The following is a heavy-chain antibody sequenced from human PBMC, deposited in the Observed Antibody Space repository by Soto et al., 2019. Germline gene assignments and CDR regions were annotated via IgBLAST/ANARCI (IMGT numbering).Heavy chain of an antibody. Sequence: ASVKVSCKASGYTFTGHYIHWVRQAPEQGPEWMGEIRPENGATRYAQKFQGRVTMTRDMSITTVYMALTNLSPDDTAVYYCGRGRSGQIVVFYWGQGTPVTVSA. CDR3: GRGRSGQIVVFY. CDR2: IRPENGAT. D-gene: IGHD1-26*01. CDR1: GYTFTGHY. J-gene: IGHJ4*02. V-gene: IGHV1-2*02.